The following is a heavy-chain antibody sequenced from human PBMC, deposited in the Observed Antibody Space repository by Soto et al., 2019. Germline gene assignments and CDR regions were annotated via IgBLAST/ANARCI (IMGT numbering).Heavy chain of an antibody. CDR2: ISGSGGST. Sequence: EVRLLESGGGLVQPGGSLRLSCAASGFTFSSYAMSWVRQAPGKGLEWVSVISGSGGSTYYADSVKGRFTISRDNSKNTLYLQMNSLRAEDTAVYYCAKRNWGGWYFDLWGRGTLVTVSS. V-gene: IGHV3-23*01. CDR3: AKRNWGGWYFDL. D-gene: IGHD7-27*01. CDR1: GFTFSSYA. J-gene: IGHJ2*01.